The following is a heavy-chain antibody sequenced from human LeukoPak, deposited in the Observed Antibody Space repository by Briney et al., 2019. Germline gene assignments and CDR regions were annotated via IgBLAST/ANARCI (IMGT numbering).Heavy chain of an antibody. Sequence: GGSLRLSCAASGFTVSSNYMSWVRQAPGKGLEWVSVIYSGGSTYYADSVKGRFAISRDNSRNTLYLQMNSLRAEDTAVYYCARDKGSHFDYWGQGTLVTVSS. D-gene: IGHD2-15*01. CDR3: ARDKGSHFDY. V-gene: IGHV3-53*01. J-gene: IGHJ4*02. CDR1: GFTVSSNY. CDR2: IYSGGST.